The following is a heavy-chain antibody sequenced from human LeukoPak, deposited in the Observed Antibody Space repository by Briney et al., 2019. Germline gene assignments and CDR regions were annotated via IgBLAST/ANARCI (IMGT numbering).Heavy chain of an antibody. CDR1: GGSINRYY. CDR2: IHHTGTT. D-gene: IGHD4-17*01. Sequence: SSETLSLTCTVAGGSINRYYWSWIRQSPAKGLEWIGYIHHTGTTNYNPSLKSRVTISVDASKNQFSLKLSSVTAADTALYYCAPATTVPDRAGIFDCWGQGTLVTVSS. CDR3: APATTVPDRAGIFDC. V-gene: IGHV4-59*08. J-gene: IGHJ4*02.